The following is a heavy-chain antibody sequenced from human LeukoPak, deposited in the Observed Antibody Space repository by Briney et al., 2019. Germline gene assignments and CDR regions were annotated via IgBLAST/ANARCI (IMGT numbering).Heavy chain of an antibody. CDR3: AREINCVSDSRGYSPYYFDF. J-gene: IGHJ4*02. V-gene: IGHV1-69*05. Sequence: SVKVSCKASGGTFINSGFNWVRQAPGQGLEWLGGIIPLFGTPRYAQKFQGRVSLTTDESPSTVYMELSSLGSEDTAVYYCAREINCVSDSRGYSPYYFDFWGQGTLVTVSS. CDR1: GGTFINSG. CDR2: IIPLFGTP. D-gene: IGHD3-22*01.